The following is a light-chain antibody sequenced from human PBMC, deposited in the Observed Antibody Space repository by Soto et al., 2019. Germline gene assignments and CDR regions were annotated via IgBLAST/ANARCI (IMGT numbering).Light chain of an antibody. V-gene: IGLV2-8*01. CDR2: EVT. Sequence: QSALAQPASVSGSPGQSITISCTGTSSDVGYYGYASWYQQHPGKAPKLVIYEVTKRPSGVPDRVSASKSGNTASLTVSGLRAEDEADYYCSSYAGSNNFVFGSGTKVTVL. CDR1: SSDVGYYGY. J-gene: IGLJ1*01. CDR3: SSYAGSNNFV.